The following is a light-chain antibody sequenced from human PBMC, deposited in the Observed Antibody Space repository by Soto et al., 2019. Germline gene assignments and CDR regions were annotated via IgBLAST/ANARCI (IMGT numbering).Light chain of an antibody. CDR1: QSVSSL. Sequence: IVLTQSPATLSVSPGERVTLSCRASQSVSSLLAWYQQKPRQAPRLLVYDTSTRATGIPARLSGSGSGTDFTLTISSPQSEDFAIYYCQQYNTWPYTFGQGTKLEIK. CDR3: QQYNTWPYT. J-gene: IGKJ2*01. CDR2: DTS. V-gene: IGKV3-15*01.